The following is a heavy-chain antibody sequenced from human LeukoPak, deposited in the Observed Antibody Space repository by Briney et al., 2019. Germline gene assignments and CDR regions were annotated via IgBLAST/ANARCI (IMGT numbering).Heavy chain of an antibody. CDR1: GFTFDDYA. CDR3: ARQISKLSHFDY. J-gene: IGHJ4*02. CDR2: ISWNSGSI. V-gene: IGHV3-9*01. Sequence: GRSLRLSCAASGFTFDDYAMHWVRQAPGKGLEWVSGISWNSGSIGYADSVKGRFTISRDNAKNSLYLQMNSLRAEDTAVYYCARQISKLSHFDYWGQGTLVTVSS. D-gene: IGHD2/OR15-2a*01.